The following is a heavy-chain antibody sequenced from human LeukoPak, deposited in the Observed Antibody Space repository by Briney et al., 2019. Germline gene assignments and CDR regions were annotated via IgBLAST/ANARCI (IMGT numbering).Heavy chain of an antibody. CDR3: ARYTLGGGDCYDN. D-gene: IGHD2-21*02. Sequence: SVKVSCKASGGTLSSYAISWVRQAPGQGLEWMGGIIPIFGTANYAQKFQGRVTITADESTSTAYMELSSLRSEDTAVYYCARYTLGGGDCYDNWGQGTLVTVSS. CDR2: IIPIFGTA. CDR1: GGTLSSYA. V-gene: IGHV1-69*13. J-gene: IGHJ4*02.